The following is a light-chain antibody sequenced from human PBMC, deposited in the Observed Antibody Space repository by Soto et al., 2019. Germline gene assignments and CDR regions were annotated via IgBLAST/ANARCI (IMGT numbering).Light chain of an antibody. CDR1: QSIGSD. Sequence: DIQMTQSPSSLSASVGDRVTITCRASQSIGSDLNWYQQNPGKAPKLLIYVASSLQSGVPSRFSGSGSGTDFTLTISSLQPEDFATYYCQQSYSTPRTFGQGTKVEIK. CDR3: QQSYSTPRT. V-gene: IGKV1-39*01. CDR2: VAS. J-gene: IGKJ1*01.